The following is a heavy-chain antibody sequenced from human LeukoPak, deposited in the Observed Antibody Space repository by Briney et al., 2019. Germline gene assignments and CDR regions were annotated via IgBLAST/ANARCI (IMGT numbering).Heavy chain of an antibody. J-gene: IGHJ3*02. V-gene: IGHV4-61*02. CDR1: GGAFSSGSYY. D-gene: IGHD1-26*01. Sequence: SETPSLTCTVSGGAFSSGSYYWSWIRQPAGNGLERIGRIYTSGSTNYNPSLKSRVTISVDTSKNQFSLKLSSVTAADTAVYYCARRVGRYAFDIWGQGTMVTVSS. CDR3: ARRVGRYAFDI. CDR2: IYTSGST.